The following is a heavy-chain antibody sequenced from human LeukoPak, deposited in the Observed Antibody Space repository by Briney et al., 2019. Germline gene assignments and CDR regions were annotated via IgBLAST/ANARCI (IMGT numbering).Heavy chain of an antibody. J-gene: IGHJ5*02. CDR2: ISGSGGST. D-gene: IGHD6-13*01. CDR3: ARAVASYSSSP. Sequence: GGSLRLSCAASGFTFSSYGMSWVRQAPGKGLEWVSAISGSGGSTYYADSVKGRFTISRDNSKNTLYLQMNSLRAEDTAVYYCARAVASYSSSPWGQGTLVTVSS. CDR1: GFTFSSYG. V-gene: IGHV3-23*01.